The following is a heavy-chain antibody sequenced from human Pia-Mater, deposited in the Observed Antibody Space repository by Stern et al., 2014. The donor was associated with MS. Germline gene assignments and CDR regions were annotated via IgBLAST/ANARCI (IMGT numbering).Heavy chain of an antibody. Sequence: QVQLVQSGGGVVQPGRPLRLSCVASGFTLGSCAMHWVRQAPGKRLEWVAGVSYDGSNKYYADSGKGRFNISRDNSQNTLYMQMSSLRPEDTAVYYCAKDRQYLTYFFDHWGQGSLVTVSS. J-gene: IGHJ5*02. CDR3: AKDRQYLTYFFDH. V-gene: IGHV3-30*18. D-gene: IGHD2/OR15-2a*01. CDR2: VSYDGSNK. CDR1: GFTLGSCA.